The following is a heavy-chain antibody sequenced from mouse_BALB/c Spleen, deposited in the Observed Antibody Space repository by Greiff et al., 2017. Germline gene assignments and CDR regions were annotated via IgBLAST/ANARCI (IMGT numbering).Heavy chain of an antibody. CDR3: ARDEGNYFAY. J-gene: IGHJ3*01. Sequence: EVKLMESGGGLVKPGGSLKLSCAASGFTFSDYYMYWVRQTPEKRLEWVATISDGGSYTYYPDSVKGRFTISRDNAKNNLYLQMSSLKSEDTAMYYCARDEGNYFAYWGQGTLVTVSA. V-gene: IGHV5-4*02. CDR2: ISDGGSYT. D-gene: IGHD2-1*01. CDR1: GFTFSDYY.